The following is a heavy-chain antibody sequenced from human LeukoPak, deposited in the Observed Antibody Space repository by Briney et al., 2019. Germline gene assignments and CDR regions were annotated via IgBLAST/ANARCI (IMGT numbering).Heavy chain of an antibody. CDR1: GFTFSDYY. CDR2: IYYSGST. V-gene: IGHV4-59*08. CDR3: ARRSSGLDY. Sequence: GSLRLSCATSGFTFSDYYMSWIRQPPGKGLEWIGYIYYSGSTNYNPSLKSRVTISVDTSKNQFSLKLSSVTAADTAVYYCARRSSGLDYWGQGTLVTVSS. D-gene: IGHD6-19*01. J-gene: IGHJ4*02.